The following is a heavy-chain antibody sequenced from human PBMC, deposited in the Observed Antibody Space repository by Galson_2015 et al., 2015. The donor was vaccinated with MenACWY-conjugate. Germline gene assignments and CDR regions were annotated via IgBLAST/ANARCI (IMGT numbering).Heavy chain of an antibody. CDR2: INPRSGNT. CDR3: ARDPQRPKGPPDDSYAMDV. Sequence: SVKVSCKASGDTFTKYHINWVRQAPGQGLEWMGIINPRSGNTNYAQRFQGRVAMTRDTSTSTVYMELSSLRSEDTAVYYCARDPQRPKGPPDDSYAMDVWGQGTSVTVSS. CDR1: GDTFTKYH. V-gene: IGHV1-46*01. J-gene: IGHJ6*02.